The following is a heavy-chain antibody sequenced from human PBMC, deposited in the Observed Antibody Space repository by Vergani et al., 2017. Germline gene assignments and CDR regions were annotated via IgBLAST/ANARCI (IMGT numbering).Heavy chain of an antibody. V-gene: IGHV4-59*01. CDR2: IYYSGST. CDR1: GGSISSYY. J-gene: IGHJ3*02. CDR3: ARGRGITGTPDAFDI. Sequence: QVQLQESGPGLVKPSETLSLTCTVSGGSISSYYWSWIRQPPGKGLEWIGYIYYSGSTNYNPSLKSRVTISVDTSKNQFSLKLSSVTAADTAVYYCARGRGITGTPDAFDIWGQGTMVTVSS. D-gene: IGHD1-20*01.